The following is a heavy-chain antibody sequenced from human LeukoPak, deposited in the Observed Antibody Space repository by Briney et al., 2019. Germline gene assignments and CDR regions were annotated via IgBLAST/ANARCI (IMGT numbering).Heavy chain of an antibody. CDR2: IHSGGSS. D-gene: IGHD3-22*01. CDR3: ARDHLYDSSGFPYDAFDI. Sequence: GGSLRLSCAASGFTVSTNFMAWVRQAPGKGLEWLSVIHSGGSSEYADSVKGRFTISRDTSKNTVYLQMNSLRAEDTAVYYCARDHLYDSSGFPYDAFDIWGQGTMVTVSA. V-gene: IGHV3-53*01. CDR1: GFTVSTNF. J-gene: IGHJ3*02.